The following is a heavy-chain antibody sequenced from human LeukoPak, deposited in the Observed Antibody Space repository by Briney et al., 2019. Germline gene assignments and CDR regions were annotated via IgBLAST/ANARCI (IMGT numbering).Heavy chain of an antibody. CDR2: IIPIFGTA. Sequence: ASVKVSCKASGGTFSSYAISWVRQAPGQGLEWMGGIIPIFGTANYAQKFQGRVTITADESTSTAYMELSSLRSEDTAVYYCARDLRIAAIGYYYYGMDVWGQETTVTVSS. V-gene: IGHV1-69*13. CDR1: GGTFSSYA. J-gene: IGHJ6*02. CDR3: ARDLRIAAIGYYYYGMDV. D-gene: IGHD6-13*01.